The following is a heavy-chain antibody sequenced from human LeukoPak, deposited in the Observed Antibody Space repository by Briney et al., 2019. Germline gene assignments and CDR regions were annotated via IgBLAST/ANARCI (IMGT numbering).Heavy chain of an antibody. V-gene: IGHV4-4*09. Sequence: SETLSLTCTVSGGSISVNAWSWIRHPPGKGLEWIGYIYTRGSTDSNPSLKSRVTISVDTSKSQFSLKLSSWTAAHTAVYYCAKRNYDLLTGYYQRGHYSYYYMDLWGKGTRVSVSS. CDR3: AKRNYDLLTGYYQRGHYSYYYMDL. J-gene: IGHJ6*03. CDR2: IYTRGST. D-gene: IGHD3-9*01. CDR1: GGSISVNA.